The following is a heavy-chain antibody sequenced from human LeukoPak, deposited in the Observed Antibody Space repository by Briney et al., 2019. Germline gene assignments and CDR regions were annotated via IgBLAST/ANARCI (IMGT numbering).Heavy chain of an antibody. CDR1: GDTFTGYY. D-gene: IGHD6-13*01. CDR3: ASSTTILAAAVHWYFDL. Sequence: ASVKVSCKTSGDTFTGYYIHWVRQAPGQGLEWMGWINPQGGGTNYAQKFQGRVTMTRDTSISTAYMELSRLSSDDTAVFYCASSTTILAAAVHWYFDLWGRGTLVSVSS. J-gene: IGHJ2*01. CDR2: INPQGGGT. V-gene: IGHV1-2*02.